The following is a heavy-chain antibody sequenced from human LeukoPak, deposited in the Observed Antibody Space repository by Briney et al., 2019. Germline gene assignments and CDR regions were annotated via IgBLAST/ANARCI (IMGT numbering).Heavy chain of an antibody. Sequence: SGPTLVKPTQTLMLTCTFSGFSLTTRGVAVGWVRQPPGKALEWLAVIYWDDDKRYSPSLKSRLTITKDTSKNQVVLTMTNLDPVDTATYYCAHLDYSDYPTDDAFDIWGQGTMVTVSS. CDR1: GFSLTTRGVA. V-gene: IGHV2-5*02. J-gene: IGHJ3*02. CDR3: AHLDYSDYPTDDAFDI. D-gene: IGHD4-11*01. CDR2: IYWDDDK.